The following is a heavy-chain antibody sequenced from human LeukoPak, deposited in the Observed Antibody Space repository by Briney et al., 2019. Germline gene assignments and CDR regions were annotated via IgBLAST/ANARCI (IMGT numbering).Heavy chain of an antibody. CDR2: ISGSGGST. CDR1: GFTFSSYA. D-gene: IGHD6-13*01. V-gene: IGHV3-23*01. J-gene: IGHJ4*02. Sequence: PGGSLRLSCAASGFTFSSYAMSRVRQAPGKGLEWVSAISGSGGSTYYADSVKGRFTISRHNSKNTLYLQMNSLRAEDTAVYYCARHKRSSSCPFFDYWGQGTLVTVSS. CDR3: ARHKRSSSCPFFDY.